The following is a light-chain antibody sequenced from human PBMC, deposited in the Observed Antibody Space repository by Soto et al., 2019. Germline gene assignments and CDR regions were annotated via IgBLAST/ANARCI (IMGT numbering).Light chain of an antibody. CDR2: AAS. Sequence: DIQMTQSPSALSASVGDRITITCRASQSISRYLNWYQHKPGKAPKLLINAASSLERGVPSRFSGSGSGTDFTLTIGSLQPEDSATYYCQQSYSTPRTFGQGTKVDIK. V-gene: IGKV1-39*01. CDR1: QSISRY. J-gene: IGKJ1*01. CDR3: QQSYSTPRT.